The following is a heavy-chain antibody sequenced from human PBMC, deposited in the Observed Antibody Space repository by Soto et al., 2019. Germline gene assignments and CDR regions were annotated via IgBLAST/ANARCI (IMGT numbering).Heavy chain of an antibody. J-gene: IGHJ4*02. CDR1: GITLSNAW. D-gene: IGHD6-6*01. CDR2: IKSKIDGGTT. V-gene: IGHV3-15*01. Sequence: EVQLVESGGGLLKPGGSIRVSCAASGITLSNAWTTWVRQAPGKGLEWVGRIKSKIDGGTTDYGVPVKGRFTISRDDSKNTLYLQMNSLKTEDTAVYYCTTGRYSSSLYFDSWGQGTLVTVSS. CDR3: TTGRYSSSLYFDS.